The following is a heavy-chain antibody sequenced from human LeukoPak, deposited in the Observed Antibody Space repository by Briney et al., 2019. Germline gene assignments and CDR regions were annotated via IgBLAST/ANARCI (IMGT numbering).Heavy chain of an antibody. V-gene: IGHV1-2*02. CDR1: GYTFTDYY. J-gene: IGHJ4*02. Sequence: GASVKVSFKASGYTFTDYYMHWVRQAPGQGLEWMGWVHPKSGGTRYAQKFQGRVTMTRDTSISTAYVELSSLTSDDTALFYCARDSEAAAGLSFDYWGQGTLVTVSS. D-gene: IGHD6-13*01. CDR3: ARDSEAAAGLSFDY. CDR2: VHPKSGGT.